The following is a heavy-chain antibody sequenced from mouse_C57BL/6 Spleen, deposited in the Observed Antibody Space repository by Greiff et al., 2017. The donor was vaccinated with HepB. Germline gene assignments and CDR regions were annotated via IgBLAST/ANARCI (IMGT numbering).Heavy chain of an antibody. J-gene: IGHJ4*01. CDR3: ARKDDYDGYYYAVDC. V-gene: IGHV1-55*01. CDR2: IYPGSGST. D-gene: IGHD2-4*01. CDR1: GYTFTSYW. Sequence: QVQLQQPGAELVKPGASVKMSCKASGYTFTSYWITWVKQRPGQGLEWIGDIYPGSGSTNYNEKFKSKATLTVDTSSSTAYMQLSSLTSEDSAVYYCARKDDYDGYYYAVDCWGQGTSVTVSS.